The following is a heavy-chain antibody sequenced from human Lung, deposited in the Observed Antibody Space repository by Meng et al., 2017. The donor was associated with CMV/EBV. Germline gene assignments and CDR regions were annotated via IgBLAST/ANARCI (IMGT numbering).Heavy chain of an antibody. Sequence: GESLKTSRKGSGFIFSTFENTGVRQMPGKVLGWVALIYPGGSKTRYRPSLEGRVTISADWSANIASLQWTSLKASDTAIYYCARHGRACSTGCLGFDLWGRGXLVTVSS. J-gene: IGHJ4*02. CDR3: ARHGRACSTGCLGFDL. V-gene: IGHV5-51*01. CDR2: IYPGGSKT. CDR1: GFIFSTFE. D-gene: IGHD2-2*01.